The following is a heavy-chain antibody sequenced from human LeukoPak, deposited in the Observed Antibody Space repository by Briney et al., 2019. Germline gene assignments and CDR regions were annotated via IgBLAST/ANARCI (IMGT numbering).Heavy chain of an antibody. J-gene: IGHJ4*02. V-gene: IGHV4-4*07. D-gene: IGHD2-15*01. CDR3: ARAPAGCGGTCSFDY. Sequence: SSETLSLTCTVSGASMSNSFWSWIRQPAGKGLEWIGRIYSSGRTNYNPSLKSRVTLSIDTSNNQFSLKPTSVTAADTALYYCARAPAGCGGTCSFDYWGQGTLVTVSS. CDR2: IYSSGRT. CDR1: GASMSNSF.